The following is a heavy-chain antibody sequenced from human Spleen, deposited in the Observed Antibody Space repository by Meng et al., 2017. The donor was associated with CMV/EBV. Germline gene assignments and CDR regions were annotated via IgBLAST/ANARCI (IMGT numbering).Heavy chain of an antibody. Sequence: GGSLRLSCAASGFTFSDYYMSWIRQAPGKGLEWVSYISSSGSTIYYADSVKGRFTISRDNAKNSLYLQMNSLRVEDTAVYYCAKERNIVVVPAASGDWGQGTLVTVSS. CDR1: GFTFSDYY. J-gene: IGHJ4*02. CDR2: ISSSGSTI. V-gene: IGHV3-11*04. D-gene: IGHD2-2*01. CDR3: AKERNIVVVPAASGD.